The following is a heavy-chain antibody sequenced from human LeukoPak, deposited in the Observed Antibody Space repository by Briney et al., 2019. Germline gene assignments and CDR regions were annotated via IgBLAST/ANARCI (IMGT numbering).Heavy chain of an antibody. V-gene: IGHV1-69*13. J-gene: IGHJ5*02. CDR1: GGTFSSYA. D-gene: IGHD6-6*01. CDR3: ARGWPSIAARPLANWFDP. CDR2: IIPIFGTA. Sequence: GASVKVSCKASGGTFSSYAISWVRQAPGQGLEWMGGIIPIFGTANYAQKFQGRVTITADESTSTVYMELSSLRSEDTAVYYCARGWPSIAARPLANWFDPWGQGTLVTVSS.